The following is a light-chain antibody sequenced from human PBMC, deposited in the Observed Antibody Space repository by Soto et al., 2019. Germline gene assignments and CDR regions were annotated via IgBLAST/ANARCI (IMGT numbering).Light chain of an antibody. CDR1: QSVSSN. V-gene: IGKV3-15*01. J-gene: IGKJ1*01. CDR2: GAS. CDR3: QQYNNWPPWT. Sequence: EIVMTQSPATPSVSTGERATLSCRASQSVSSNLAWYQQKPGQAPRLLIYGASTRATGIPARFSGSGSGTEFTLTISSLQSEDFAVYYCQQYNNWPPWTFGQGT.